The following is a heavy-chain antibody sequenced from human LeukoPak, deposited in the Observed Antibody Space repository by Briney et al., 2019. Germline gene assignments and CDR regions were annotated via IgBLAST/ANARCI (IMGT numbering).Heavy chain of an antibody. CDR3: ARGSAPTIDY. J-gene: IGHJ4*02. Sequence: ASVKVSCKASGGTFSSYAISWVRQAPGQGLEWMGGIIPIFGTANYAQKFQGRVTITADESTSTAYMELSSLRSDDTAVYYCARGSAPTIDYWGQGTLVTVSS. CDR1: GGTFSSYA. V-gene: IGHV1-69*13. CDR2: IIPIFGTA. D-gene: IGHD2-2*01.